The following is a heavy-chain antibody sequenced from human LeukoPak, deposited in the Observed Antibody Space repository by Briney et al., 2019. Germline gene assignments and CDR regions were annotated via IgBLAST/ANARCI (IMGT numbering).Heavy chain of an antibody. Sequence: GGSLRLSCAASGFTFSSYWMSWVRQAPGKGLEWVANIKQDGSEKYYVDSVKGRFTISRDNAKNSLYLQMNSLRAEDTAVYYFARSFKYYYDSSGYYYGTLGTYYFDYWGQGTLVTVSS. D-gene: IGHD3-22*01. V-gene: IGHV3-7*01. CDR2: IKQDGSEK. CDR3: ARSFKYYYDSSGYYYGTLGTYYFDY. J-gene: IGHJ4*02. CDR1: GFTFSSYW.